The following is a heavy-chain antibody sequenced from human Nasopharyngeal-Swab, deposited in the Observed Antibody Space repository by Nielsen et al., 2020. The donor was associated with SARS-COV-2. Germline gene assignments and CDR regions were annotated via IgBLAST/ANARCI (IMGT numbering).Heavy chain of an antibody. D-gene: IGHD6-13*01. J-gene: IGHJ5*02. CDR1: GFPFDDYA. CDR3: ARDAARSWYNWFDP. CDR2: IRWNSGTI. Sequence: SLKISCAASGFPFDDYAMHWVRQAPGKGLEWVSGIRWNSGTIGYADSVKGRFTISRDNAKNSLFLQMNSLRTEDTALYYCARDAARSWYNWFDPWGQGTLVTVSS. V-gene: IGHV3-9*01.